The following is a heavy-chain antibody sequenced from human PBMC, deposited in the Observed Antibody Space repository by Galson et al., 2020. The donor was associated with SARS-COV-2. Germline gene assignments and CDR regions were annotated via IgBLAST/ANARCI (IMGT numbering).Heavy chain of an antibody. CDR3: ARLGTYYDIFTCYRNWSFDL. D-gene: IGHD3-9*01. J-gene: IGHJ2*01. CDR1: GFTFNNNW. V-gene: IGHV3-7*01. CDR2: IRQDGLEN. Sequence: GGSLRLSCAASGFTFNNNWMSWVRQAPGKGLQWVANIRQDGLENYYVDSVKGRFTISRDNARNSLFLQMNSLTVEDTAVYFCARLGTYYDIFTCYRNWSFDLWGRGTLLTVSS.